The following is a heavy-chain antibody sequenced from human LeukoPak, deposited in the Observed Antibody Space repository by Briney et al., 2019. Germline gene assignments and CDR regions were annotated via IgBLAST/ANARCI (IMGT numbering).Heavy chain of an antibody. CDR3: ARDFRIRVAAAGYDMSGY. D-gene: IGHD6-13*01. CDR1: GFTFSSYA. V-gene: IGHV3-30-3*01. CDR2: ISYDGSNK. J-gene: IGHJ4*02. Sequence: PGRSLRLSCAASGFTFSSYAMHWVRQAPGKGLEWVAVISYDGSNKYYADSVKGRFTISRDNSKNTLYLQMNSLRAEDTAVYYCARDFRIRVAAAGYDMSGYWGQGTLVTVSS.